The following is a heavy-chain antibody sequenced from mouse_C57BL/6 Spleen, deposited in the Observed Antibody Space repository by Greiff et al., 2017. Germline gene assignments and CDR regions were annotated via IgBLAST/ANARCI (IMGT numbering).Heavy chain of an antibody. CDR1: GYAFSSYW. Sequence: QVQLQQSGAELVKPGASVKISCKASGYAFSSYWMNWVKQRPGKGLEWIGQIYPGDGDTNYNGKFKGQATLTADKSSSTAYMQLSSVTSEDSAVYFCARGDDSNQFAYWGQGTLVTVSA. J-gene: IGHJ3*01. CDR2: IYPGDGDT. D-gene: IGHD2-5*01. CDR3: ARGDDSNQFAY. V-gene: IGHV1-80*01.